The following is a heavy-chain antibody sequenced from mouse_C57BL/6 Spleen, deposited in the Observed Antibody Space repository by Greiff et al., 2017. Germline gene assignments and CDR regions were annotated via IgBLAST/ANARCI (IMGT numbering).Heavy chain of an antibody. D-gene: IGHD2-12*01. V-gene: IGHV2-9-1*01. CDR2: IWTGGGT. Sequence: VKLVESGPGLVAPSQSLSITCTVSGFSLTSYAISWVRQPPGKGLEWLGVIWTGGGTNYNSALKSRLSISKDNSKSQVFLKMNSLQTDDTARYYCARNLGGYYPYAMDYWGQGTSVTVSS. J-gene: IGHJ4*01. CDR1: GFSLTSYA. CDR3: ARNLGGYYPYAMDY.